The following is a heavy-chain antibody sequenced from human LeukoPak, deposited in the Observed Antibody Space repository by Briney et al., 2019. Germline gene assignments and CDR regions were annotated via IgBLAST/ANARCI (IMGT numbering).Heavy chain of an antibody. Sequence: PGGSLRLSCAASGFTFSSYAMSWVRQAPGKGLEWVSAISGSDGSTYYADSVKGRFTISRDNSKNTLYLQMNSLRAEDTAVYYCARVIKGEAMVPDDAFDIWGQGTMVTVSS. D-gene: IGHD5-18*01. J-gene: IGHJ3*02. CDR3: ARVIKGEAMVPDDAFDI. CDR1: GFTFSSYA. CDR2: ISGSDGST. V-gene: IGHV3-23*01.